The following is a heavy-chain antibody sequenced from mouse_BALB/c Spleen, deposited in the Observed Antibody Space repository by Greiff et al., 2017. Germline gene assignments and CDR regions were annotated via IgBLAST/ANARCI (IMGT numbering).Heavy chain of an antibody. CDR3: ARDYGFAY. Sequence: EVMLVESGGGLVKPGGSLKLSCAASGFTFSDYYMSWVRQTPEKRLEWVATISDGGSYTYYPDSVKGRFTISRDNAKNNLYLQMSSLKSEDTAMYYCARDYGFAYWGQGTLVTVSA. D-gene: IGHD2-12*01. CDR1: GFTFSDYY. V-gene: IGHV5-4*02. CDR2: ISDGGSYT. J-gene: IGHJ3*01.